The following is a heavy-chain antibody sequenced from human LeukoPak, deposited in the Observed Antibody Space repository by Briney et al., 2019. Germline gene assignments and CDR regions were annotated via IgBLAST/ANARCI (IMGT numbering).Heavy chain of an antibody. CDR3: ARAGGGYYGSGSYEYYFDY. CDR2: INPNSGGT. V-gene: IGHV1-2*02. D-gene: IGHD3-10*01. Sequence: ASVKVSCKASGYTFTGYYMHWVRQAPGQGLEWMGWINPNSGGTNYAQKFQGRVTMTRDTSISTAYMELSRLRSDDTAVYYCARAGGGYYGSGSYEYYFDYWGQGTLVTVSS. J-gene: IGHJ4*02. CDR1: GYTFTGYY.